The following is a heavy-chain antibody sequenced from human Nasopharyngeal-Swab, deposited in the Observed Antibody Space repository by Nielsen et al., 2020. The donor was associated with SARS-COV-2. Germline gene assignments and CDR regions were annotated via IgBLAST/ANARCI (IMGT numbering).Heavy chain of an antibody. Sequence: ASVKVSCKASGYTFGNYAIQWVRQAPGQRREWMGWINAGSGQTRYSQTFQDRVTITRDTSASTVYMELSSLRPEDTAVYYCARERELQSHQYYYYMDAWGKGTTVAVSS. V-gene: IGHV1-3*01. CDR2: INAGSGQT. CDR3: ARERELQSHQYYYYMDA. CDR1: GYTFGNYA. D-gene: IGHD2-2*01. J-gene: IGHJ6*03.